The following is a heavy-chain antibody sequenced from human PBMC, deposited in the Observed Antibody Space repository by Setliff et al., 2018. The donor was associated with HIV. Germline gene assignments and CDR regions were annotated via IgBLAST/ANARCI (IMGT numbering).Heavy chain of an antibody. CDR1: GGSFNDYY. D-gene: IGHD6-13*01. CDR2: INHSGST. V-gene: IGHV4-34*01. Sequence: SLTCAVYGGSFNDYYWSWIRQPPGKGLEWIGEINHSGSTNYNPSLKSRVTISVDTSKNHFSLKLSSVTAADTAVYYCANFLPDTAAAGPRFDYWGQGTLVTVSS. CDR3: ANFLPDTAAAGPRFDY. J-gene: IGHJ4*02.